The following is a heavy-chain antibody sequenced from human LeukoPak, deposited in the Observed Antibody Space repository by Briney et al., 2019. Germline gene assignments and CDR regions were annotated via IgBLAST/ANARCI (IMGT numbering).Heavy chain of an antibody. V-gene: IGHV3-21*04. D-gene: IGHD3-3*01. Sequence: GGSLRLSCAASGFTFSSYSMNWVRQAPGKGLEWVSSISSSSSHIYYADSVKGRFTISRDNAKNSLYLQMNSLRAEDTAVYYCARDYDFWSGSNHEYGMDVWGQGTTVTVSS. CDR2: ISSSSSHI. CDR3: ARDYDFWSGSNHEYGMDV. J-gene: IGHJ6*02. CDR1: GFTFSSYS.